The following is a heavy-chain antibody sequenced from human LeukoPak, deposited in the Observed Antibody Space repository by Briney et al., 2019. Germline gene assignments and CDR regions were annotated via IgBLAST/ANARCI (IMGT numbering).Heavy chain of an antibody. V-gene: IGHV4-59*01. CDR2: IYYSGHT. CDR3: ARGDYDLIDY. CDR1: GGSISSSY. Sequence: SETLSLTCTVSGGSISSSYWNWIRQPPGKGLEWIGYIYYSGHTNYNPSLKIRVTISVDPSKNQFSLKLTSVTAADTAVYYCARGDYDLIDYWGQGTLVTVSS. J-gene: IGHJ4*02. D-gene: IGHD3-22*01.